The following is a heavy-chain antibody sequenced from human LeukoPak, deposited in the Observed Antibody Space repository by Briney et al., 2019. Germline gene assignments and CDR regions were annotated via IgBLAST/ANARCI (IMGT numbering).Heavy chain of an antibody. Sequence: SGGSLRLSCAASGFTFSSYAMNWVRQAPGKGLEWVSDISGSGSSTSYADSVKGRFTISRDNSKNTLYLQMNSLRAEDTAVYYCARSRESYWVPEFDYWGQGTLVTVSS. CDR2: ISGSGSST. CDR3: ARSRESYWVPEFDY. V-gene: IGHV3-23*01. D-gene: IGHD1-26*01. CDR1: GFTFSSYA. J-gene: IGHJ4*02.